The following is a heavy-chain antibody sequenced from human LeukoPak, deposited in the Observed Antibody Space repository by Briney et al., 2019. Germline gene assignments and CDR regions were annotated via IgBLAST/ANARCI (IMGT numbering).Heavy chain of an antibody. CDR2: IIPILGIA. Sequence: SVKVSCKASGYILSNNGITWVRQAPGQGLEWMGRIIPILGIANCAQKFQGRVTITADKSTSTAYMELSSLRSEDTAVYYCARDQWTTVTTDTDIIDYWGQGTLVTVSS. CDR3: ARDQWTTVTTDTDIIDY. J-gene: IGHJ4*02. CDR1: GYILSNNG. D-gene: IGHD4-17*01. V-gene: IGHV1-69*04.